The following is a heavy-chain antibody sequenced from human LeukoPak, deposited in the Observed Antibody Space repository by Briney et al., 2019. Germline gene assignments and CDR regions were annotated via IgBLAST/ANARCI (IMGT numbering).Heavy chain of an antibody. CDR2: IYDSGST. J-gene: IGHJ4*02. Sequence: SETLSLTCTVSGGSVSSGSYYWSWIRQPPGKGLEWIGYIYDSGSTNYNPSLKSRVTISVDTSKNQFSLKLSSVAAADTAVYYSARALGYSNGLALWGQGTLVTVSA. CDR3: ARALGYSNGLAL. D-gene: IGHD5-18*01. CDR1: GGSVSSGSYY. V-gene: IGHV4-61*01.